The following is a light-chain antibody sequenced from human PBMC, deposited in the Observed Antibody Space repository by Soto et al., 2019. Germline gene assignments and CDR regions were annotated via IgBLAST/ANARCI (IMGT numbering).Light chain of an antibody. CDR1: QSVLYSSNNKNY. CDR2: WAS. J-gene: IGKJ2*01. V-gene: IGKV4-1*01. CDR3: QQYYSPPHT. Sequence: DIVMTQSPDSLLVSLGERATINCKSSQSVLYSSNNKNYLAWFQQKPGQPPKLLIYWASTRESGVPDRFSGRGSGTDFTLTISSLQAEDVAVYYCQQYYSPPHTFGQGTKLEI.